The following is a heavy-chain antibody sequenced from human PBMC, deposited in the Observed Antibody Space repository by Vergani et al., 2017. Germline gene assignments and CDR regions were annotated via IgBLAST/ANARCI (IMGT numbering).Heavy chain of an antibody. Sequence: QVQLQESGPGLVKPSETLSLTCTVSGGSISSYYWSWIRQPPGKGLEWIGYIYYSGSTNYNPSLKSRVTISVDTSKNQFSLKLSSVTAADTAVYYCASSQRRDGHFDYWGQGTLVTVSS. CDR2: IYYSGST. D-gene: IGHD5-24*01. CDR1: GGSISSYY. J-gene: IGHJ4*02. V-gene: IGHV4-59*01. CDR3: ASSQRRDGHFDY.